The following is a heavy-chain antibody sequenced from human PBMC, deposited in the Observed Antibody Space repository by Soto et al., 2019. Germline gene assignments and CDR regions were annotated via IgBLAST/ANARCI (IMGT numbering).Heavy chain of an antibody. Sequence: ETLCVTCNVSGGSIYTYYWNWIGQSPGKGLEWIGYISDGGSTNYNPSLKSRVTISVDTSKNQFSLKLSSVTAADTAVYYCARDTPGLTIFGVVIPSVGMDVWGQGTTVT. J-gene: IGHJ6*02. D-gene: IGHD3-3*01. V-gene: IGHV4-59*12. CDR2: ISDGGST. CDR3: ARDTPGLTIFGVVIPSVGMDV. CDR1: GGSIYTYY.